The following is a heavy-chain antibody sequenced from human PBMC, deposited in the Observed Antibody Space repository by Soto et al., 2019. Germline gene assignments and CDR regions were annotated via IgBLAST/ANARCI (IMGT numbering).Heavy chain of an antibody. CDR3: AKDVLGYYYGSGYYYGMDV. CDR1: GFTFSSYV. D-gene: IGHD3-10*01. CDR2: ISYDGSNK. J-gene: IGHJ6*02. Sequence: QVQLVESGGGVVQPGRSLRLSCAASGFTFSSYVMHWVRQAPGKGLEWVAVISYDGSNKYYADSVKGRFTISRDNSKNTLYLQMNSLRAEDTAVYYCAKDVLGYYYGSGYYYGMDVWGQGTTVTVSS. V-gene: IGHV3-30*18.